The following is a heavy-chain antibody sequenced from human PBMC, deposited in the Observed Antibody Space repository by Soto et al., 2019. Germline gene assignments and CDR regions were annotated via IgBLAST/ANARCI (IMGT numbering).Heavy chain of an antibody. D-gene: IGHD3-16*01. J-gene: IGHJ4*02. CDR3: ARIDIDYVWGRSPDY. CDR2: IYYSGST. Sequence: SETLSLTCTVSGGSISSGDYYWSWIRQPPGKGLEWIGYIYYSGSTYYNPSLKSRVTISVDTSKNQFSLKLSSVTAADTAVYYCARIDIDYVWGRSPDYWGQGTLVTVSS. CDR1: GGSISSGDYY. V-gene: IGHV4-30-4*01.